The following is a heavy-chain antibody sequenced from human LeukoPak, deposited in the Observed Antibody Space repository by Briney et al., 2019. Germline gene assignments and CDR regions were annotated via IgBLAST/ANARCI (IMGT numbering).Heavy chain of an antibody. Sequence: GGSLRLSCAASGFTFSSYGMHWVRQAPGKGLEWVAVISYDGSNKYYADSVKGRFTISRDNSKNTLYLQINSLRAEGTAVYYCAKGSTLAAAGLDYWGQGTLVTVSS. D-gene: IGHD6-13*01. CDR1: GFTFSSYG. V-gene: IGHV3-30*18. CDR2: ISYDGSNK. J-gene: IGHJ4*02. CDR3: AKGSTLAAAGLDY.